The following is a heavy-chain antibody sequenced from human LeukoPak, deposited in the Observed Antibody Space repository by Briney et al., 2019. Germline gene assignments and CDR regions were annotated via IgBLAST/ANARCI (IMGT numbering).Heavy chain of an antibody. CDR3: AGGYCSGGSCIDAFDI. J-gene: IGHJ3*02. Sequence: PGGSLRLSCAASRFTVSSNYMSWVRQAPGKGLGWVSVIYSGGSTYYADSVKGRFTISRDNSKNTLYLQMNSLRAEDTAVYYCAGGYCSGGSCIDAFDIWGQGTMVTVSS. CDR1: RFTVSSNY. CDR2: IYSGGST. V-gene: IGHV3-66*01. D-gene: IGHD2-15*01.